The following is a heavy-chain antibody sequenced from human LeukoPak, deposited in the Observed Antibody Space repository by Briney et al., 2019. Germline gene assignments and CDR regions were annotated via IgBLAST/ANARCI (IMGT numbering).Heavy chain of an antibody. J-gene: IGHJ3*02. CDR3: ARDTRTMVRGVIIEAFDI. CDR2: ISGVGVTT. Sequence: GGSLRLSCAASGFTLRSYTMSWVSQAPGKGLEWVSTISGVGVTTYYADSVKGRFTISRDNSQNSLYLQMNSLRAEDTAVYYCARDTRTMVRGVIIEAFDIWGQGTMVAVSS. V-gene: IGHV3-23*01. D-gene: IGHD3-10*01. CDR1: GFTLRSYT.